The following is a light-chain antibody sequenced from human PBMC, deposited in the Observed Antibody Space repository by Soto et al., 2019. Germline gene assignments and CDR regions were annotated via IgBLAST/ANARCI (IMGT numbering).Light chain of an antibody. Sequence: QSALTQPASLSGSPGQSITISCTGTSSDVGGHNYVSWYQQHPGKAPKVMIYEVSNRPSGVSNRFSGSKSGNTASLTISGLQAEDEADYYCSSYTSSSTLVFGGGTKLTVL. J-gene: IGLJ2*01. CDR1: SSDVGGHNY. CDR2: EVS. V-gene: IGLV2-14*01. CDR3: SSYTSSSTLV.